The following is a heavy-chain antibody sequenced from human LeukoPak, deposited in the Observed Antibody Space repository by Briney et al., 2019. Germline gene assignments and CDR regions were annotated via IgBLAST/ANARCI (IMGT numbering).Heavy chain of an antibody. Sequence: SETLSLTCTVSGGSISSSSYYWGWIRQPPVKGLEWIGSIYYSGSTYYNPSLKSRVTISVDTSKNQFSLKLSSVTAADTAVYYCARNIPGWGFDYWGQGTLVTVSS. CDR1: GGSISSSSYY. CDR2: IYYSGST. D-gene: IGHD3-16*01. CDR3: ARNIPGWGFDY. V-gene: IGHV4-39*01. J-gene: IGHJ4*02.